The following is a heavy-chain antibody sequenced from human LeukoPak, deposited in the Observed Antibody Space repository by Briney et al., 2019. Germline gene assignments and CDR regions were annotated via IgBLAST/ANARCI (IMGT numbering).Heavy chain of an antibody. CDR1: GFTFREYS. Sequence: GGSLRLSCAASGFTFREYSMSWVRQAPGKGLEWVSNIRANGGDTYYTDSVKGRFTISRDNSKNTLYLEMNSLRAEDTAVYYCAKGGYTTSFDHWGQGTLVTVSS. CDR2: IRANGGDT. CDR3: AKGGYTTSFDH. V-gene: IGHV3-23*01. J-gene: IGHJ5*02. D-gene: IGHD2-15*01.